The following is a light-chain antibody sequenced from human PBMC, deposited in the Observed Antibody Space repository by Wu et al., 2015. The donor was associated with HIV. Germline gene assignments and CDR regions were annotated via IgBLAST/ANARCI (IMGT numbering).Light chain of an antibody. Sequence: EILLTQSPGTLSLSPGERATLSCRASQSISYTYLAWYQQKPGQAPRLLIFGASSRATGIPDRFSGSGSETDFTLTISSLEPEDFAVYYCQQRSNWPYTFGQGTKVEIK. V-gene: IGKV3D-20*02. CDR3: QQRSNWPYT. J-gene: IGKJ2*01. CDR1: QSISYTY. CDR2: GAS.